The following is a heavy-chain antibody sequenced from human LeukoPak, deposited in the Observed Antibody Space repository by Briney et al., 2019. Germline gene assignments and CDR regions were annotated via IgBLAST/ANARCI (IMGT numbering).Heavy chain of an antibody. CDR3: AKGYTYASD. CDR1: GFTFSSYA. D-gene: IGHD5-18*01. V-gene: IGHV3-23*01. CDR2: ISGSGGYT. J-gene: IGHJ4*02. Sequence: GGSLRLSCVASGFTFSSYAMNWVRQAPGKGLHWVSTISGSGGYTYYADSVKGRFTISRDNSKNSVFLQMNSLRAEDTAIYYCAKGYTYASDWGQGTLVTVSS.